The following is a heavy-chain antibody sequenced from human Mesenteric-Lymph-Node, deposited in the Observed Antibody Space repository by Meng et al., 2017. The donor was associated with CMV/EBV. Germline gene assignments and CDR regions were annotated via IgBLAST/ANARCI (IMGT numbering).Heavy chain of an antibody. CDR2: ISFDGSNE. Sequence: GESLKISCVASAFTFSDYAMHWVRQAPGKGLEWVAVISFDGSNEYYADSVKGRFSISRDNSKNTLYVQMNSLRPEDTAVYYCAKDCSGGTCWDYYYSGMDVWGQGTTVTVSS. CDR3: AKDCSGGTCWDYYYSGMDV. J-gene: IGHJ6*02. CDR1: AFTFSDYA. D-gene: IGHD2-15*01. V-gene: IGHV3-30-3*01.